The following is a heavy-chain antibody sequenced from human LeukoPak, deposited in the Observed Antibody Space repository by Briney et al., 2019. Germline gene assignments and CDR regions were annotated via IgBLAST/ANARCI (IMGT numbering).Heavy chain of an antibody. V-gene: IGHV1-2*02. J-gene: IGHJ5*02. D-gene: IGHD6-19*01. CDR1: GYSFTAYY. Sequence: ASVKVSCKASGYSFTAYYMHWVRQAPGQGLEWMGWINPNSAGTNYAQKFQGRVTLTRDTSITTAYMELSRLTSDDTAVYYCARDRASSGLSTVPDHNWFDPWGQGTLVTVSS. CDR3: ARDRASSGLSTVPDHNWFDP. CDR2: INPNSAGT.